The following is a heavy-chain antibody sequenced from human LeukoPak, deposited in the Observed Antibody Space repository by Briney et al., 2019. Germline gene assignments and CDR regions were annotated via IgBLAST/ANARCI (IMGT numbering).Heavy chain of an antibody. CDR3: ARDQRYDFWSGSFDF. V-gene: IGHV1-18*01. CDR1: SYTFTSYG. CDR2: ISAYNGNT. J-gene: IGHJ4*02. D-gene: IGHD3-3*01. Sequence: ASVKVSCKASSYTFTSYGIVWVRQAPGQGLEYMGWISAYNGNTDYAQKLQGRVTMTTDTSTSTVYMELSSLRSEDTAVYYCARDQRYDFWSGSFDFWGQGTLVTVSS.